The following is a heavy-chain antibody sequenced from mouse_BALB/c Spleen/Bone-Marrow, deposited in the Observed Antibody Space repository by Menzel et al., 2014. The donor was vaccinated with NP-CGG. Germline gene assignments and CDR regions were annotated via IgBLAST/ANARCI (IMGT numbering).Heavy chain of an antibody. CDR3: AGLYYDYDDVFYWYFDV. CDR1: GFDFSRYW. D-gene: IGHD2-4*01. J-gene: IGHJ1*01. V-gene: IGHV4-1*02. CDR2: INPDSSTI. Sequence: EVKLVESGGGLVQPGGSLKLSCAASGFDFSRYWMSWVRQAPGKGLEWIGEINPDSSTINYTPSLKDKFIISRDNAKNTLYLQMSKVRSEDTALYYCAGLYYDYDDVFYWYFDVWDAGTTVTVSS.